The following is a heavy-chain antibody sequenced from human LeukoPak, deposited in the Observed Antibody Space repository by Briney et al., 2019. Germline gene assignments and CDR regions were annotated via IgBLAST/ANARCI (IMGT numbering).Heavy chain of an antibody. CDR2: ISSSSTSI. CDR3: ARRDYDSSITPHAFDI. D-gene: IGHD3-22*01. CDR1: GFTFSSYS. J-gene: IGHJ3*02. Sequence: GGSLRLSCAASGFTFSSYSMNWVRQAPGKGLEWVSYISSSSTSIYYADSVKGRFTISRDNAKNSLYLQMNSLRDEDTAIYYCARRDYDSSITPHAFDIWGQGTMVTVSS. V-gene: IGHV3-48*02.